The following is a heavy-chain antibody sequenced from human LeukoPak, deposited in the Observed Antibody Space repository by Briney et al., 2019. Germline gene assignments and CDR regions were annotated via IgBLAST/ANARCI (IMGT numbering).Heavy chain of an antibody. CDR3: AKLLRGVVVPYFDS. V-gene: IGHV3-23*01. D-gene: IGHD3-10*01. Sequence: GGSLRLSCAASGFTFTSYAMSWVRQAPGKGLEWVSAIGGSGDRTHYADSVKGRFTVSRDTSKNTLFLQLNSLRAEDTAVYYCAKLLRGVVVPYFDSWGQGTLVTVSS. CDR2: IGGSGDRT. CDR1: GFTFTSYA. J-gene: IGHJ4*02.